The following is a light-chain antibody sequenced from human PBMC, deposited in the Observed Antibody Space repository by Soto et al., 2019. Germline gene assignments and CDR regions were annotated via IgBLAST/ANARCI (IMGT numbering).Light chain of an antibody. Sequence: QPVLTQSASVSGSPGQSITISCTGTSSDVGGYNYVSWYQQHPGKAPKLIIYDVSNRPSGVSTRFSGSKSGNTASLTISGLQAEDEADYSCSLYTSTNSWVFGGGTKLTVL. V-gene: IGLV2-14*01. CDR1: SSDVGGYNY. J-gene: IGLJ3*02. CDR3: SLYTSTNSWV. CDR2: DVS.